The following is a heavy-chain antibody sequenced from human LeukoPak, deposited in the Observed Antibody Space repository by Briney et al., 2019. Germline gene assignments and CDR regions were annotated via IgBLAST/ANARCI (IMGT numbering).Heavy chain of an antibody. Sequence: PGGSLRLSCAASGFTFSSYGMHWVRQAPGKGLEWVAVISYDGSNKYYADSVKGRFTISRDNSKNTLYLQMNSLRAEDTAVYYCAKGEAYSGSPHLRYWGQGTLVTVSS. CDR3: AKGEAYSGSPHLRY. J-gene: IGHJ4*02. V-gene: IGHV3-30*18. D-gene: IGHD1-26*01. CDR2: ISYDGSNK. CDR1: GFTFSSYG.